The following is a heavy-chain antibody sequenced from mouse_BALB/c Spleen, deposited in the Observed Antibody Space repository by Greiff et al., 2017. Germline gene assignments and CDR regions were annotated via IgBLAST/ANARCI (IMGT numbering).Heavy chain of an antibody. D-gene: IGHD2-10*02. CDR1: GFSLTSYG. Sequence: VMLVESGPGLVAPSQSLSITCTVSGFSLTSYGVHWVRQPPGKGLEWLGVIWAGGSTNYNSALMSRLSISKDNSKSQVFLKMNSLQTDDTAMYYCAREYGNYPYWYFDVWGAGTTVTVSS. V-gene: IGHV2-9*02. CDR3: AREYGNYPYWYFDV. J-gene: IGHJ1*01. CDR2: IWAGGST.